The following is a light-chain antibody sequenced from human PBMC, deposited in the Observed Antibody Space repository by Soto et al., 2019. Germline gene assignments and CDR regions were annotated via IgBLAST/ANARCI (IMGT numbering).Light chain of an antibody. CDR3: LQDFNYPLT. V-gene: IGKV1-6*01. Sequence: AIQMTQFPSSLSASVGDRVTITCRASQGIRNDLGWYQQKPGKAPNLLIYAASSLQSGVPSRFSGSGSGTDFTLTINSLQPEDFATYYCLQDFNYPLTFGGGTKVEIK. CDR1: QGIRND. CDR2: AAS. J-gene: IGKJ4*01.